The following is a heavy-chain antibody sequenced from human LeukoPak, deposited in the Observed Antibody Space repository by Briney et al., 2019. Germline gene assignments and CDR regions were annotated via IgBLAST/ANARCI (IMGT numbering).Heavy chain of an antibody. Sequence: GASVKVSCKASGYTFTSYGISWVRQAPGQGLEWMGWISAYNGNTNYAQKLQGRVTMTTDTSTSTAYMELRSLRSDDTAVYYCARAVGAYSNYVFDYWGQGTLVTVSS. J-gene: IGHJ4*02. CDR3: ARAVGAYSNYVFDY. CDR2: ISAYNGNT. D-gene: IGHD4-11*01. CDR1: GYTFTSYG. V-gene: IGHV1-18*01.